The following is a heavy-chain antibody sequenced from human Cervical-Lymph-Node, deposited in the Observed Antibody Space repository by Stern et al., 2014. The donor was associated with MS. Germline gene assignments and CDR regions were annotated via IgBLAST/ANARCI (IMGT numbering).Heavy chain of an antibody. CDR2: IIPFLGLP. Sequence: QVQLMQSGAEVKKPGSSVNVSCMASGGTFSSSYAITWMRQAPGQGLEWMGRIIPFLGLPYYAQKFQGRVTITADTSTNTAYMGLNSLTSEDTAVYYCARGVVSNRATATLHNLFDPWGQGTLVTVSS. D-gene: IGHD1-1*01. CDR1: GGTFSSSYA. J-gene: IGHJ5*02. CDR3: ARGVVSNRATATLHNLFDP. V-gene: IGHV1-69*04.